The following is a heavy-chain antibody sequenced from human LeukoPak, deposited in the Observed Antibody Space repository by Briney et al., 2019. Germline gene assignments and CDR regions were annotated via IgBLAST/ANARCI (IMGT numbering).Heavy chain of an antibody. CDR1: GGSISSYY. V-gene: IGHV4-34*01. CDR3: ARGNSSSWGPFDY. D-gene: IGHD6-13*01. CDR2: INHSGST. Sequence: PSETLSLTCTVSGGSISSYYWSWIRQPPGKGLEWIGEINHSGSTNYNPSLKSRVTISVDTSKNQFSLKLSSVTAADTAVYYCARGNSSSWGPFDYWGQGTLVTVSS. J-gene: IGHJ4*02.